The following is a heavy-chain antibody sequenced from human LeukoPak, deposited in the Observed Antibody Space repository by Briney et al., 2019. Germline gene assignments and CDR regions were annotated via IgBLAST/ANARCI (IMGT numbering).Heavy chain of an antibody. CDR3: ARDRRYCTNGVCYYYYYYMDV. V-gene: IGHV4-59*01. J-gene: IGHJ6*03. CDR1: GGSISSYY. CDR2: IYYSGST. D-gene: IGHD2-8*01. Sequence: PSETLSLTCTVSGGSISSYYWSWIRQPPGKGLEWIGYIYYSGSTNYNPSLKSRVTISVDTSKNQFSLKLSSVTAADTAVYYCARDRRYCTNGVCYYYYYYMDVWGKRTTVTVSS.